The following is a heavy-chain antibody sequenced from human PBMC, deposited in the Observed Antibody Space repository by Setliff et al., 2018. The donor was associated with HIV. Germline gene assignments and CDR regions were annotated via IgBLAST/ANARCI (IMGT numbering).Heavy chain of an antibody. CDR3: AREQMTTVNYFDY. J-gene: IGHJ4*02. D-gene: IGHD4-4*01. CDR2: IWYDGSKK. Sequence: SLRLSCAASGFTFSSYGMHWVRQATGKGLEWVAVIWYDGSKKYYADSVKGRFTISRDNSKNTLYLQLNSLRAEDTAVYYCAREQMTTVNYFDYWGRGTLVTVSS. V-gene: IGHV3-33*01. CDR1: GFTFSSYG.